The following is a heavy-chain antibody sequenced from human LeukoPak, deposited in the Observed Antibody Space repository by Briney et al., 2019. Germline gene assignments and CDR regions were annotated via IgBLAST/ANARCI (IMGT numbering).Heavy chain of an antibody. J-gene: IGHJ4*02. Sequence: ETLSLTCTVSGGSISSSSYYWGWIRQPPGKGLEWVANTNQDGAEKYYVDSVKGRFTISRDNAKNSLYLQMNSLRAEDTAVYYCARGDEFSGDYWGQGTLVTVSS. CDR2: TNQDGAEK. CDR1: GGSISSSSYY. D-gene: IGHD3-10*01. V-gene: IGHV3-7*04. CDR3: ARGDEFSGDY.